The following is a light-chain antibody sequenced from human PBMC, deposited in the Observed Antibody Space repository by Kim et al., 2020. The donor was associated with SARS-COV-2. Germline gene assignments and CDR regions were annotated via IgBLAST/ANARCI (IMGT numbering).Light chain of an antibody. CDR3: QKYDNAPWT. J-gene: IGKJ1*01. CDR2: AAS. V-gene: IGKV1-27*01. CDR1: QDISNH. Sequence: AYVGDGVNITCRAGQDISNHLAWYQQKPGKVPKVLISAASALQSGVPSRFSGSRSGTDFTLTISSLQPEDVATYYCQKYDNAPWTFGQGTKVDIK.